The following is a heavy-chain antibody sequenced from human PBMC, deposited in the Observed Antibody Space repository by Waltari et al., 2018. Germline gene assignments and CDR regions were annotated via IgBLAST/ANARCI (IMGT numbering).Heavy chain of an antibody. Sequence: QVQLQQSGPGLVKPSQPLSLTCAVSGGSLFTTSVAWNWIRQSTSRGLEWLGSIYYSSQWRNDYALSVKGRITVNPDTSKNHFSLQLDSVTPDDTAVYYCARGKFTAFDIWGQGTMVTVSS. CDR2: IYYSSQWRN. CDR1: GGSLFTTSVA. CDR3: ARGKFTAFDI. V-gene: IGHV6-1*01. J-gene: IGHJ3*02.